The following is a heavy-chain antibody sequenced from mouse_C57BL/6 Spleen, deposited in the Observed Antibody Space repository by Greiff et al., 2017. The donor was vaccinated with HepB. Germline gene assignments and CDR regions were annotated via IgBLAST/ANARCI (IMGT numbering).Heavy chain of an antibody. CDR2: IYPGSGNT. J-gene: IGHJ3*01. CDR3: AIYSNYETWFAY. CDR1: GYSFTSYY. Sequence: QVQLKQSGPELVKPGASVKISCKASGYSFTSYYIHWVKQRPGQGLEWIGWIYPGSGNTKYNEKFKGKATLTADTSSSTAYMQLSSLTSEDSAVYYCAIYSNYETWFAYWGQGTLVTVSA. D-gene: IGHD2-5*01. V-gene: IGHV1-66*01.